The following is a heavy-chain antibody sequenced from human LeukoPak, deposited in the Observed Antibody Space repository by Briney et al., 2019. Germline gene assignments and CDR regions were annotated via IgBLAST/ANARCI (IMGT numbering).Heavy chain of an antibody. V-gene: IGHV7-4-1*02. J-gene: IGHJ4*02. CDR3: ARDVSSGWYRGFDY. CDR2: INTNTGNP. D-gene: IGHD6-19*01. CDR1: GYTFTTYA. Sequence: GASVKVSCKASGYTFTTYAMNWVRQAPGQGLEWMGWINTNTGNPTYAQGFTGRFVFSLDTSVSTAYLQISSLKAEDTAVYYCARDVSSGWYRGFDYCGQGTLVTVSS.